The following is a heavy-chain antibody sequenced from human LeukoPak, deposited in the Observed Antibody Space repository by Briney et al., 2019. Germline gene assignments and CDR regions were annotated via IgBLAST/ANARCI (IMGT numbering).Heavy chain of an antibody. V-gene: IGHV3-48*01. Sequence: GGSLRLSCAASGFIFSNYDMNWVRQAPGKGLEWVSHIRSSSETFYADSVKGRFTISRDNARNSLYLQMNNLRGEDTAIYYCARDAGNSGYGCDLWGQGTLVTVSS. CDR3: ARDAGNSGYGCDL. D-gene: IGHD5-12*01. J-gene: IGHJ5*02. CDR2: IRSSSET. CDR1: GFIFSNYD.